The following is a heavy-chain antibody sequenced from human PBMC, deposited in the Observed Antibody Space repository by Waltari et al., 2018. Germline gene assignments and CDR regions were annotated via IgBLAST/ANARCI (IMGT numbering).Heavy chain of an antibody. J-gene: IGHJ5*02. Sequence: QVQLQESGPGLVKPSETLSLTCAVSGYSISSGYYWGWIRQPPGKGLEWIGSIYHSGSNYDNPSLKSRVTISVDTSKNQFSLKLSSVTAADTAVYYCARDWAHDYSNWFDPWGQGTLVTVSS. CDR3: ARDWAHDYSNWFDP. V-gene: IGHV4-38-2*02. CDR2: IYHSGSN. D-gene: IGHD4-4*01. CDR1: GYSISSGYY.